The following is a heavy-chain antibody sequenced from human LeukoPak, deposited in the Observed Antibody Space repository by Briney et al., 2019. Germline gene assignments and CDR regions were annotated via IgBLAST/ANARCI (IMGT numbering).Heavy chain of an antibody. CDR2: ISAYNGNT. Sequence: GASVKVSCKAPGYTFTSYGVSWVRQAPGQGLEWMGWISAYNGNTNYAQKLQGRVTMTTDTFTSTAYMELRSLRSDGTAVYYCARDYCGGDCRKDAFDIWGQGTMVTVSS. CDR1: GYTFTSYG. D-gene: IGHD2-21*02. J-gene: IGHJ3*02. V-gene: IGHV1-18*01. CDR3: ARDYCGGDCRKDAFDI.